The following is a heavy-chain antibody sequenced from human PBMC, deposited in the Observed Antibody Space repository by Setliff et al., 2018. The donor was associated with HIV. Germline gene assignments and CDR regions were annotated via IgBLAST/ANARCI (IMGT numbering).Heavy chain of an antibody. D-gene: IGHD3-3*01. CDR2: INPNSGGT. CDR1: GYTFTDYY. V-gene: IGHV1-2*06. Sequence: ASVKVSCKASGYTFTDYYMHWVRQAPGQGLEWMGRINPNSGGTNYAQKFQGRVTMTRDTSISTAYMELGRLRSDDTAVYYCAREGRRFGHTLGWFDPWGQGTQVTVSS. J-gene: IGHJ5*02. CDR3: AREGRRFGHTLGWFDP.